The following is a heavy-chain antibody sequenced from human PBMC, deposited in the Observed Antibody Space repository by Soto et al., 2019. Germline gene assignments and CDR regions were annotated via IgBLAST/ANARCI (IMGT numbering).Heavy chain of an antibody. CDR1: GFTFSSYW. CDR3: TTVESSGWYWAEPIDY. V-gene: IGHV3-7*05. CDR2: IKQDGSEK. D-gene: IGHD6-19*01. Sequence: GGSLRLSCAASGFTFSSYWMSWVRQAPGKGLEWVANIKQDGSEKYYVDSVKGRFTISRDNAKNSLYLQMNSLRAEDTAVYYCTTVESSGWYWAEPIDYWGQGTLVTVSS. J-gene: IGHJ4*02.